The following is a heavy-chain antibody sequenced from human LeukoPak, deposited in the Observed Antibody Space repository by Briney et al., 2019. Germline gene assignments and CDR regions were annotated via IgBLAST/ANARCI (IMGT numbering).Heavy chain of an antibody. CDR2: INHSGST. CDR3: ARGSQSLGYCSGGSCRAKIFDY. J-gene: IGHJ4*02. V-gene: IGHV4-34*01. Sequence: SEALSLTCAVYGGSFSGYYWSWIRQPPGKGLEWIGEINHSGSTNYNPSLKSRVTISVDTSKNQFSLKLSSVTAADTAVYYCARGSQSLGYCSGGSCRAKIFDYWGQGTLVTVSS. CDR1: GGSFSGYY. D-gene: IGHD2-15*01.